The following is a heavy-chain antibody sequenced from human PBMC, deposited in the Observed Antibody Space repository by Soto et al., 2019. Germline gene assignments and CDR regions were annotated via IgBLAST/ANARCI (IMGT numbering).Heavy chain of an antibody. J-gene: IGHJ6*02. CDR3: ARGASKYCSSTSCFDPYYYYYGMDV. V-gene: IGHV1-2*02. D-gene: IGHD2-2*01. CDR2: INPNSGGT. Sequence: ASVKVSCKASGYTFTGYYMHWVRQAPGQGLEWMGWINPNSGGTNYAQKFQGRVTMTRDTSISTAYMELSRLRSDDTAVYYCARGASKYCSSTSCFDPYYYYYGMDVWGQGTTVTVSS. CDR1: GYTFTGYY.